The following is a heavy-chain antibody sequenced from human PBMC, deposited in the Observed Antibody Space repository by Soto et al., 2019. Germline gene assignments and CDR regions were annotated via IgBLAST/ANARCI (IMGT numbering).Heavy chain of an antibody. J-gene: IGHJ6*02. V-gene: IGHV2-5*02. CDR1: GFSLSTTGVG. Sequence: QITLKESGPTLVKPTQTLTLTCSFSGFSLSTTGVGVGWIRQPPGKALEWLALIYWDDDKRYNPSLNSRLTLTKYTAKNQVVLAITNMDPVDTATYYCVQSRCGGDCLQSYSSHSYYGLDVWGQGTTVTVSS. CDR3: VQSRCGGDCLQSYSSHSYYGLDV. CDR2: IYWDDDK. D-gene: IGHD2-21*02.